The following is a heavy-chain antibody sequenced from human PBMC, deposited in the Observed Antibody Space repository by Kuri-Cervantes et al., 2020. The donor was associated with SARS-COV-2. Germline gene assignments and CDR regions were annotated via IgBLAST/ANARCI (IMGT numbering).Heavy chain of an antibody. J-gene: IGHJ3*02. CDR1: GFTFTSSA. D-gene: IGHD3-16*01. Sequence: SVKVSCKASGFTFTSSAVQWVRQARGQRLEWIGWIVVGSGNTNYAQKFQERVTITRDMSTSTAYMELSSLRSEDTAVYYCAKVIYSGGGAFDIWGQGTVVTVSS. V-gene: IGHV1-58*01. CDR3: AKVIYSGGGAFDI. CDR2: IVVGSGNT.